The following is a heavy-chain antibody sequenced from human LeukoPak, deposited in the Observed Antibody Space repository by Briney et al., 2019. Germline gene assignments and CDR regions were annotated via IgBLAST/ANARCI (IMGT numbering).Heavy chain of an antibody. CDR2: INHSGST. J-gene: IGHJ4*02. CDR3: AFDYGDYNGEFDY. D-gene: IGHD4-17*01. CDR1: GGSFSGYY. Sequence: PSETLSLTCAVYGGSFSGYYWSWIRQPPGKGLEWIGEINHSGSTNYNPSLKSRVTISVDTSKNQFSLKLSSVTAADTAVYYCAFDYGDYNGEFDYWGQGTLVTVSS. V-gene: IGHV4-34*01.